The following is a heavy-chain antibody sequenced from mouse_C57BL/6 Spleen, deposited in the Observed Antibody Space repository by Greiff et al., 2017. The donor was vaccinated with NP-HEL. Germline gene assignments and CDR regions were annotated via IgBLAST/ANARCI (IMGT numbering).Heavy chain of an antibody. CDR1: GYSFTGYF. V-gene: IGHV1-20*01. Sequence: VQLQQSGPELVKPGDSVKISCKASGYSFTGYFMNWVMQSHGKSLEWIGRINPYNGDTFYNQKFKGKATLTVDKSSSTAHMELRSLTSEDSAVYYCARSYNYGGFAYWGQGTLVTVSA. J-gene: IGHJ3*01. CDR2: INPYNGDT. D-gene: IGHD2-12*01. CDR3: ARSYNYGGFAY.